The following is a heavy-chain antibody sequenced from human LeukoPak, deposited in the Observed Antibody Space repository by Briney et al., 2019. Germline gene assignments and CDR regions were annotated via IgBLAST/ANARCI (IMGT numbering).Heavy chain of an antibody. J-gene: IGHJ6*03. CDR3: AREGDYGDASRSFYYMDV. Sequence: SETLSLTCTVSGGYMGSYYWSWIRQPAGKGLEWIGRIYTTGSTNYNPSLKSRVTMSVGMSTNQLSLKSSSVPAADTAVYYCAREGDYGDASRSFYYMDVWGKGNTVTVSS. CDR1: GGYMGSYY. V-gene: IGHV4-4*07. CDR2: IYTTGST. D-gene: IGHD4-17*01.